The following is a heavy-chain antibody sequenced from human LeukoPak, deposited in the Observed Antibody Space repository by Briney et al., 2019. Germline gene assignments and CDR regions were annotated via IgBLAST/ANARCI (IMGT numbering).Heavy chain of an antibody. D-gene: IGHD2-8*01. CDR3: ARSYIVLMVSSFFDY. Sequence: ASVKVSCKASGYTFTSYGISWVRQAPGQGLEWMRWISAYNGNTNYAQKLQGRVTMTTDTSTSTAYMELRSLRSDDTAVYYCARSYIVLMVSSFFDYWGQGTLVTVSS. CDR1: GYTFTSYG. V-gene: IGHV1-18*01. J-gene: IGHJ4*02. CDR2: ISAYNGNT.